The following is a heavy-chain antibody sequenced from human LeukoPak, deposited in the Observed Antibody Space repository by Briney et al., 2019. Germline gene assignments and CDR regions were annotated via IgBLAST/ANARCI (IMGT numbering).Heavy chain of an antibody. D-gene: IGHD6-19*01. J-gene: IGHJ6*02. CDR2: ISYDGSNK. CDR1: GFTFSSYG. CDR3: AKVLGYSSGWYYYYGMDV. Sequence: GRSLRLSCAASGFTFSSYGMHWVRQAPGKGLEWVAVISYDGSNKYYADSVKGRFTISRDNSKNTLYLQMNSLRAEDTAVYYCAKVLGYSSGWYYYYGMDVWGQGTTVTVSS. V-gene: IGHV3-30*18.